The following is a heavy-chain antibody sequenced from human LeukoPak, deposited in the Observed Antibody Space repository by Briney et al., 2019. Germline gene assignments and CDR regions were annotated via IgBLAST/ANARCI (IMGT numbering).Heavy chain of an antibody. CDR3: ARVFSRVYYYYYYMDV. CDR2: MNPNSGNT. J-gene: IGHJ6*03. Sequence: GASVKVSCKASGYTFTSYDINWVRQATGQGLEWMGWMNPNSGNTGYAQKFQGRVTMTRNTSISTAYVELSSLRSEDTAVYYCARVFSRVYYYYYYMDVWGKGTTVTVSS. D-gene: IGHD2/OR15-2a*01. V-gene: IGHV1-8*01. CDR1: GYTFTSYD.